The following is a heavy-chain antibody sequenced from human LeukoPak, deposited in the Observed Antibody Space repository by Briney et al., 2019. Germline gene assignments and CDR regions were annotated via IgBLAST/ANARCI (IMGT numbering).Heavy chain of an antibody. D-gene: IGHD3-10*01. J-gene: IGHJ5*02. V-gene: IGHV5-51*01. CDR1: GYSFTSYW. CDR2: IYPGDSDT. CDR3: ARGIYGSGSYYNVFDWFDP. Sequence: GESPKISCKGSGYSFTSYWIGWVRQMPGKGLEWMGIIYPGDSDTRYSPSFQGQVTISADKSISTAYLQWSSLKASDTAMYYCARGIYGSGSYYNVFDWFDPWGQGTLVTVSS.